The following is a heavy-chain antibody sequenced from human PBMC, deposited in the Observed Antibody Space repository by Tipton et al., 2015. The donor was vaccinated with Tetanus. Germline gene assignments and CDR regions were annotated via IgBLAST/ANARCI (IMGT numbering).Heavy chain of an antibody. CDR2: IYYNGNM. D-gene: IGHD2-21*02. Sequence: TLSLTCTVSRGSINSGTFYWDWIRQPPGKGLEWIGNIYYNGNMLENPSLKGRVTLSLDKSKYQFSLNLTSVTAADTAVYYCARTADNWFDPWGQGILVTVSS. CDR3: ARTADNWFDP. CDR1: RGSINSGTFY. V-gene: IGHV4-39*01. J-gene: IGHJ5*02.